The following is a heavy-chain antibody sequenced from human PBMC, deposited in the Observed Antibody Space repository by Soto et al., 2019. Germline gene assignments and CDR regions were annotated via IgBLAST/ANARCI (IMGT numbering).Heavy chain of an antibody. D-gene: IGHD3-3*01. Sequence: ASVKVSCKSSGYTFTSYGISWVRQAPGQGLEWMGWISAYNGNTNYAQKLQGRVTMTTDTSTSTAYMELRSLRSDDTAVYYCARGRYDFWSGYYIFDYWGQGSLVTVYS. CDR1: GYTFTSYG. J-gene: IGHJ4*02. CDR2: ISAYNGNT. V-gene: IGHV1-18*01. CDR3: ARGRYDFWSGYYIFDY.